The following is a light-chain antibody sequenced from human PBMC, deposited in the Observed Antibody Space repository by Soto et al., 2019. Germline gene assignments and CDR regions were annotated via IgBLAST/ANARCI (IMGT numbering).Light chain of an antibody. CDR2: DVS. V-gene: IGKV3-11*01. CDR3: QQYSSSPLT. CDR1: QSVFSY. Sequence: EVVLTQSPATLSLSPGERATLSCRASQSVFSYLAWYQQKPGQAPRLLIYDVSDRATGIPARFTGSGSGTDFTLTISRLEPEDFAVYYCQQYSSSPLTFGGGTKVDIK. J-gene: IGKJ4*01.